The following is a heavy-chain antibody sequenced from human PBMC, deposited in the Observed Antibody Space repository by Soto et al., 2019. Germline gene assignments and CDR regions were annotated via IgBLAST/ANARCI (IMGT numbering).Heavy chain of an antibody. CDR1: GFTFSSYG. V-gene: IGHV3-30*18. Sequence: QVQLVESGGGVVQPGRSLRLSCAASGFTFSSYGMHWVRQAPGKGLEWVAVISYDGSNKYYADSVKGRFTISSDNSKNTLYLQMNSLRAEATAVYYCAKEGEYSGSPIFDYWGQGTLVTVSS. CDR2: ISYDGSNK. D-gene: IGHD1-26*01. J-gene: IGHJ4*02. CDR3: AKEGEYSGSPIFDY.